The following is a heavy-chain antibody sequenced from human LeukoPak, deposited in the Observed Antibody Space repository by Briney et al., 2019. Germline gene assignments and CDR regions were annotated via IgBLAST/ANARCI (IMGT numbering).Heavy chain of an antibody. D-gene: IGHD3-10*01. J-gene: IGHJ4*02. Sequence: SETLSLTRTFPIHSHSSSGYYWAWIRQPPGKGLEWVGSSQYCGSSYNNPSLKSRVTLAVNTSKNQFSLELSSVTAADTAVYYCARHSSYYGNFDYWGQGTLVTVS. CDR1: IHSHSSSGYY. CDR2: SQYCGSS. CDR3: ARHSSYYGNFDY. V-gene: IGHV4-39*01.